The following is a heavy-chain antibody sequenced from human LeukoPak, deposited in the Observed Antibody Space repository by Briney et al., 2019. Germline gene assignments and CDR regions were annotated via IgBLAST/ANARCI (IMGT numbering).Heavy chain of an antibody. D-gene: IGHD3-9*01. Sequence: SETLSLTCAVSGGSISSGGYSWSWIRQPPGKGLEWIGYIYHSGSTYYNPSLKSRVTISVDRSKNQFSLKLSSVTAADTAVYYCARGQWRYDILTGYYPDQNNWYFDLWGRGTLVTVSS. CDR3: ARGQWRYDILTGYYPDQNNWYFDL. CDR2: IYHSGST. J-gene: IGHJ2*01. CDR1: GGSISSGGYS. V-gene: IGHV4-30-2*01.